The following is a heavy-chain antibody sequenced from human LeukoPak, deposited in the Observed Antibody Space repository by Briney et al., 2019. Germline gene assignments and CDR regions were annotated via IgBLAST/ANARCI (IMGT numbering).Heavy chain of an antibody. V-gene: IGHV3-23*01. Sequence: PGGSLRLSCAASGFTFRTFAMSWVRQAPGKGLEWVSTVSDRDDSTHYADSVKGRFTISRDRSKNTLLLQMNSLRAEDTAVYYCAKGRYISGWLFDSWGQGTLVTVSS. D-gene: IGHD6-19*01. J-gene: IGHJ4*02. CDR3: AKGRYISGWLFDS. CDR2: VSDRDDST. CDR1: GFTFRTFA.